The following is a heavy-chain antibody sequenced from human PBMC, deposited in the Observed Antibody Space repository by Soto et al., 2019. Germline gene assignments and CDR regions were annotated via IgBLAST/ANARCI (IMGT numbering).Heavy chain of an antibody. J-gene: IGHJ4*02. CDR2: IYWDDDK. CDR3: PHSGMIVVAYDY. Sequence: QITLKESGPPLVKPTQTLTLTCTFSGFSLSTSGVGVGWIRQPPGKALEWLALIYWDDDKRYSPSLKSRLTITKHTSKTQVVLTMTNMDPVDTATYYCPHSGMIVVAYDYWGQGTLVTVSS. V-gene: IGHV2-5*02. CDR1: GFSLSTSGVG. D-gene: IGHD3-22*01.